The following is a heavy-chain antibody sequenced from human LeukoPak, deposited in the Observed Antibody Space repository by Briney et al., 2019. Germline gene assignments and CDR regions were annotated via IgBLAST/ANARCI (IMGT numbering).Heavy chain of an antibody. V-gene: IGHV3-23*01. CDR3: ARGPIDY. Sequence: GGSLRLSCTASGFTFSSYAMNWVRQAPGKGLEWVSGIGAGGTFTYYADSVKGRFTISRDNAKNSLYLQMNSLRAEDTAVYYCARGPIDYWGQGTLVTVSS. J-gene: IGHJ4*02. CDR1: GFTFSSYA. CDR2: IGAGGTFT.